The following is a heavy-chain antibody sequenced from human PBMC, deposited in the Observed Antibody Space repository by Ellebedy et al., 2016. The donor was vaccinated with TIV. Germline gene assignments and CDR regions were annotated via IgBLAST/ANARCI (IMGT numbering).Heavy chain of an antibody. V-gene: IGHV3-21*05. CDR1: GFTFSSYS. Sequence: GESLKISXAASGFTFSSYSMNWIRQAPGKGLEWVSYISSSSSYTNYADSVKGRFTISRDNAKNSLYLQMNSLRAEDTAVYYCARISIVVVVAATHNWFDPWGQGTLVTVSS. J-gene: IGHJ5*02. CDR3: ARISIVVVVAATHNWFDP. D-gene: IGHD2-15*01. CDR2: ISSSSSYT.